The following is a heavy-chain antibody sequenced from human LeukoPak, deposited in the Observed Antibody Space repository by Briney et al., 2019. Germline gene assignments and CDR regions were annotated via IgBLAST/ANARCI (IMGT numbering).Heavy chain of an antibody. CDR1: GGSISSGGYY. CDR2: IYHSGST. Sequence: SETLSLTCTVSGGSISSGGYYWSWIRQPPGKGLEWIGYIYHSGSTYYNPSLKSRVTISVDRSKNQFSLKLSSVTAADTAVYYCARGLVSSSRNFDYWGQGTLVTVSS. CDR3: ARGLVSSSRNFDY. J-gene: IGHJ4*02. V-gene: IGHV4-30-2*01. D-gene: IGHD6-13*01.